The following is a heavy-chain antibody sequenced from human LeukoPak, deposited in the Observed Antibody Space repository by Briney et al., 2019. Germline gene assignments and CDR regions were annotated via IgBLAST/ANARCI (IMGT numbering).Heavy chain of an antibody. CDR2: IYTSGST. D-gene: IGHD3-16*01. CDR1: GGSIGSYY. J-gene: IGHJ3*02. CDR3: ARWGAAFDM. Sequence: SETLSLTCSVSGGSIGSYYCNWIRQPPGKGLEWIGYIYTSGSTNYNPSLKSRVTMSVDTSKNQVSLKLSSVTAADTAVYYRARWGAAFDMWGQGTMVTVSS. V-gene: IGHV4-4*09.